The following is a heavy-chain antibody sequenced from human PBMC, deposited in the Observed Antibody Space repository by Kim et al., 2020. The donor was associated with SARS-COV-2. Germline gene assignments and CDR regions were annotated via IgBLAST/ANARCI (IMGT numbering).Heavy chain of an antibody. CDR3: AGDVGFGELLP. V-gene: IGHV3-21*01. CDR2: I. Sequence: IYYADSVKGRFTISRANAKTSLYLQMNSRRAEDTAVYYWAGDVGFGELLPWGPGTLVTVSS. J-gene: IGHJ4*02. D-gene: IGHD3-10*01.